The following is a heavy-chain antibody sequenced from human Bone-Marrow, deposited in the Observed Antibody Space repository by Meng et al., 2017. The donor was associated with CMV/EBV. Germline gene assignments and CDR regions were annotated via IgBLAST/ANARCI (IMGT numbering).Heavy chain of an antibody. CDR2: INTDGRST. V-gene: IGHV3-74*01. CDR3: ARDGWGNYDSSGYYNH. CDR1: GFTFSSYW. D-gene: IGHD3-22*01. Sequence: GFTFSSYWMHSVRQGPGKWLVWVSRINTDGRSTSYADSVKGRFTISRDNAKNTLYLQMNSLRDEDTAVYYCARDGWGNYDSSGYYNHWGQGTLVTVSS. J-gene: IGHJ4*02.